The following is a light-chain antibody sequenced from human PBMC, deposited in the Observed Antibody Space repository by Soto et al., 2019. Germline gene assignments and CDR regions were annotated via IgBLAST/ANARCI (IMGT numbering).Light chain of an antibody. CDR1: QSVSYN. CDR3: QHYKNWPPLT. V-gene: IGKV3-15*01. J-gene: IGKJ4*01. Sequence: EIVMTQSPATLSVSPGETATLSCRASQSVSYNLAWYQQKPGQGPRLLIYGAFTRATGIPARFSGSGSGTEFTLSISSLQSEDFAVYFCQHYKNWPPLTFGGGTKVEI. CDR2: GAF.